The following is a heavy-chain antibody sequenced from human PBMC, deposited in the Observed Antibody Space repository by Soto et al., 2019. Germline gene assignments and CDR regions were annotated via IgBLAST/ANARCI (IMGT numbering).Heavy chain of an antibody. CDR2: IYPGDSDT. CDR3: ARVIQNPSSSWYVGWFDP. CDR1: GYSFTSYW. Sequence: GESLKISCKGSGYSFTSYWIGWVRQMPGKGLEWMGIIYPGDSDTRYSPSFQGQVTISADKSISTAYLQWSSLKASDTAMYYCARVIQNPSSSWYVGWFDPWGQGTLVTVSS. D-gene: IGHD6-13*01. J-gene: IGHJ5*02. V-gene: IGHV5-51*01.